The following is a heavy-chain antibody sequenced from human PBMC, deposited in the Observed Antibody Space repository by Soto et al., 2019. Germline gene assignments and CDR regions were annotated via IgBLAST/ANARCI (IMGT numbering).Heavy chain of an antibody. CDR1: GFIFSTYA. CDR3: ARPRGYGVFDAVDI. J-gene: IGHJ3*02. V-gene: IGHV3-23*01. Sequence: GGSLRLSCAASGFIFSTYAMNWVRQAPGKGLEWVSAISSSGGSTFYAESVRGRFTISRDNSINTLYLQMSGLRTEDTDVYYCARPRGYGVFDAVDIWGQGTMVTVSS. D-gene: IGHD4-17*01. CDR2: ISSSGGST.